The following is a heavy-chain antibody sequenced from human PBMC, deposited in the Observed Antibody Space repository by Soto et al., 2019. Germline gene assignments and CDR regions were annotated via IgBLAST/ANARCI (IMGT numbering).Heavy chain of an antibody. Sequence: GGSLRLSCAASGFIFTDYWMSWVRQAPGKGLEWVAIIKYDGNEKYYVDPVKGRFTISRDNAKNSVYLQMNSLRAEDTAVYYCARVRYYDRNFDYWGQGTLVTVFS. V-gene: IGHV3-7*05. D-gene: IGHD3-16*01. CDR1: GFIFTDYW. CDR2: IKYDGNEK. CDR3: ARVRYYDRNFDY. J-gene: IGHJ4*02.